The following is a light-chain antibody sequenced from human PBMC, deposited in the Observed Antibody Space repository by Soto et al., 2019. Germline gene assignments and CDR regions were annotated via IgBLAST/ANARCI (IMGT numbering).Light chain of an antibody. CDR2: GAS. CDR1: QDIIND. J-gene: IGKJ1*01. V-gene: IGKV1-16*01. Sequence: DIQMTQSPSSVSASVGDRVTITCRASQDIINDLAWFQQKPGKAPKSLIYGASTLQSGVPSRFNGSGSGTDFTLTINSLQTEDFATYYCQHYNSFPWTFGQGTKVDIK. CDR3: QHYNSFPWT.